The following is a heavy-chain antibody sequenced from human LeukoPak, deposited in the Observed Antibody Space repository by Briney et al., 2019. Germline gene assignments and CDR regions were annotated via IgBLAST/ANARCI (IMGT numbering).Heavy chain of an antibody. D-gene: IGHD3-16*01. CDR2: IYPGDSDI. V-gene: IGHV5-51*01. J-gene: IGHJ4*02. Sequence: GESLKISCKGSGYSFASYWIAWVRQMPGKGLEWMGTIYPGDSDIRYSPSFQGQVTISADKSISAAYLQWSSLKASDTAMYYCARRSALWGEYYFDYWGQGTLVTVSS. CDR1: GYSFASYW. CDR3: ARRSALWGEYYFDY.